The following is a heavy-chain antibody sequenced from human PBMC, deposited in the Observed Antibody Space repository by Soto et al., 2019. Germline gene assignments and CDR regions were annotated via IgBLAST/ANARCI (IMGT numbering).Heavy chain of an antibody. J-gene: IGHJ4*02. Sequence: PSETLSLTCTVSGGSISSYYWSGIRQPPGKGLEWIGYIYYSGSTNYNPSLKSRVTISVDTSKNQFSLKLSSVTAADTAVYYCARAAYCGGDCYLSTNFDYWGQGTLVTVSS. V-gene: IGHV4-59*01. CDR1: GGSISSYY. D-gene: IGHD2-21*02. CDR2: IYYSGST. CDR3: ARAAYCGGDCYLSTNFDY.